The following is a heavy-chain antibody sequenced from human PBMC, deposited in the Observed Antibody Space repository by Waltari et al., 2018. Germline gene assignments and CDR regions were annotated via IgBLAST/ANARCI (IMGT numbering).Heavy chain of an antibody. CDR3: ARGAVGSSWYYVWFDP. Sequence: QVQLQESGPGLVKPSETLSLTCTVSGGSISSYYWSWIRQPPGKGLEWIGYIYYSGSTNYNPSLKSRVTISVDTSKNQFSLKLSSVTAADTAVYYCARGAVGSSWYYVWFDPWGQGTLVTVSS. CDR2: IYYSGST. CDR1: GGSISSYY. V-gene: IGHV4-59*01. D-gene: IGHD6-13*01. J-gene: IGHJ5*02.